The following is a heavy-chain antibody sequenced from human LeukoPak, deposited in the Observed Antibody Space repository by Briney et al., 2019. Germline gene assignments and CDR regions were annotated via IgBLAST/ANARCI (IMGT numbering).Heavy chain of an antibody. J-gene: IGHJ4*02. V-gene: IGHV5-51*01. CDR2: IYPGDSDT. D-gene: IGHD1-1*01. Sequence: GESLKISCKGSGYSFTYYWIGWERQMPGKGLEWMGIIYPGDSDTRYRPSFQGQVTISVDKSISTAYLQWSSLKASDTAMYYCARQDGNSKYYFDYWGQGTLVTVSS. CDR1: GYSFTYYW. CDR3: ARQDGNSKYYFDY.